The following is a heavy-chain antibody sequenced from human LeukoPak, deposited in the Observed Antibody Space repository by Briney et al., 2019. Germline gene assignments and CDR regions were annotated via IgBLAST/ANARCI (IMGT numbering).Heavy chain of an antibody. D-gene: IGHD2-15*01. CDR3: ARDRRIYCSGGSCYSAGY. CDR2: ISAYNGNT. CDR1: GYTFTSYG. V-gene: IGHV1-18*01. J-gene: IGHJ4*02. Sequence: ASVKVSCKASGYTFTSYGISWVRQAPGQGLEWMGWISAYNGNTNYAQKLQGRVTMTTDTSTSTAYMELRSLKSDDTAVYYCARDRRIYCSGGSCYSAGYWGQGTLVTVSS.